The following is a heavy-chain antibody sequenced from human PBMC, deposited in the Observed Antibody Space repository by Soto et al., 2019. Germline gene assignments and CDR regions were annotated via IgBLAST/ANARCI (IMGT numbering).Heavy chain of an antibody. CDR1: GGSISSGDYY. CDR3: ARGVTFGGVIAPRFDP. V-gene: IGHV4-31*03. CDR2: IHNSGTT. D-gene: IGHD3-16*02. Sequence: SETLSLTCTVSGGSISSGDYYWSWIRQHPGKDLEWIGYIHNSGTTYYIPPLKSRVTMSVDTSKNQLSLKVTSVTAADTAVYYCARGVTFGGVIAPRFDPWGQGTLVTVSS. J-gene: IGHJ5*02.